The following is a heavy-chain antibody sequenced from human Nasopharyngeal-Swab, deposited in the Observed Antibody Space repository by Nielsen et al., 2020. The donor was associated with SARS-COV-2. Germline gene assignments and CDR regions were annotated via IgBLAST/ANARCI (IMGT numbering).Heavy chain of an antibody. D-gene: IGHD6-19*01. CDR3: ARDLAVAGTEGGEYFQH. J-gene: IGHJ1*01. Sequence: GESLKISCAASGFTFSSYGMHWVRQAPGKGLEGVAVIWYDGSNKYYADSVKGRFTISRDNSKNTLYLQMNSLRAEDTTVYYCARDLAVAGTEGGEYFQHWGQGTLVTVSS. V-gene: IGHV3-33*01. CDR2: IWYDGSNK. CDR1: GFTFSSYG.